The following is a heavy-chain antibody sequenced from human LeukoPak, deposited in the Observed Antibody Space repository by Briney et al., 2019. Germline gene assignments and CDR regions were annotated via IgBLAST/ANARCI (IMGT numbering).Heavy chain of an antibody. CDR3: ARGLIVVAVAAGDPPTGYYGMDV. CDR2: INPNSGGT. V-gene: IGHV1-2*02. CDR1: GYTFTGYY. J-gene: IGHJ6*02. D-gene: IGHD2-15*01. Sequence: ASVKVSCKASGYTFTGYYMHWVRQAPGQGLEWMGWINPNSGGTNYAQKFQGRVTMTRDTSISTAYMELSRLRSDDTAVYYCARGLIVVAVAAGDPPTGYYGMDVWGQGTTVTVSS.